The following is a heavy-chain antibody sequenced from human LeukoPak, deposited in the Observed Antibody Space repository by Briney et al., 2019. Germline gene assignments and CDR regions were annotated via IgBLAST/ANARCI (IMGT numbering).Heavy chain of an antibody. Sequence: AGTLSLSCVASGFTFSTYSMNWVRQAPGKELQWVSYISTDSSTIYYEDSVKGRFTVSRVNAKTYLYLQMNSLRAEDTAVYYCAREVHASIPDRPGYYYYSMDVWGKGTTVTVSS. D-gene: IGHD2-2*01. CDR1: GFTFSTYS. CDR2: ISTDSSTI. V-gene: IGHV3-48*01. J-gene: IGHJ6*03. CDR3: AREVHASIPDRPGYYYYSMDV.